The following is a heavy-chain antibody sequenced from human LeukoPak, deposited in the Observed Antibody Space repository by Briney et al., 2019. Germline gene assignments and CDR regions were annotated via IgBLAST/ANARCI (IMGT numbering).Heavy chain of an antibody. CDR3: ARHYYDSSDRYWYFDL. V-gene: IGHV4-39*01. J-gene: IGHJ2*01. D-gene: IGHD3-22*01. Sequence: KPSETLSLTCTVSGGSISSSSYYWGWIRQPPGKGLEWTGSIYYSGSTYYNPSLKSRVTISVDTSKNQFSLKLSSVTAADTAVYYCARHYYDSSDRYWYFDLWGRGTLVTVSS. CDR1: GGSISSSSYY. CDR2: IYYSGST.